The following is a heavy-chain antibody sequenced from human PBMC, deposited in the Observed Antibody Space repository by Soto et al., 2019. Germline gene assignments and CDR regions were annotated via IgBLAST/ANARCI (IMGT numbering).Heavy chain of an antibody. CDR2: IGPNPTNT. CDR1: GFPFSATG. D-gene: IGHD2-2*01. V-gene: IGHV3-23*05. CDR3: TTARHCSSDACPAAE. J-gene: IGHJ4*02. Sequence: VQLLESGGGLVQPGGSLRLSCAASGFPFSATGILWLRQPPGGGLEWVSAIGPNPTNTKYTDSVKGRFIISRDNAKSTVFLQMTNLRAEDTALYYCTTARHCSSDACPAAEWGQGTLITVSS.